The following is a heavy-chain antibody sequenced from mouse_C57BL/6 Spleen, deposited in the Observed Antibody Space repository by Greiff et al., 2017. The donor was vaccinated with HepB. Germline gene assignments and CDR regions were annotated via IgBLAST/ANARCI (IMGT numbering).Heavy chain of an antibody. CDR2: IDPNSGGT. Sequence: VQLQESGAELVKPGASVKLSCKASGYTFTSYWMHWVKQRPGRGLEWIGRIDPNSGGTKYNEKFKSKATLTVDKPSSTAYMQLSSLTSEDSAVYYCARRADSSGYEYYFDYWGQGTTLTVSS. V-gene: IGHV1-72*01. CDR1: GYTFTSYW. J-gene: IGHJ2*01. D-gene: IGHD3-2*02. CDR3: ARRADSSGYEYYFDY.